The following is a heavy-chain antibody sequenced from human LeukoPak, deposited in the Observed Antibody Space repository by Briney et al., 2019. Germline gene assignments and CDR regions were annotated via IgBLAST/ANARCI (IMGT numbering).Heavy chain of an antibody. CDR1: GFTFSSYR. V-gene: IGHV3-21*01. J-gene: IGHJ4*02. D-gene: IGHD6-19*01. Sequence: GGSLRLSWEASGFTFSSYRLNWVRQAPGKGLEWVSSISSSSSYIYYADSVKGRFTISRDNAKNSLYLQMNSLRAEDTAVYYCASDRQWLVRGENYWGQGTLVTVSS. CDR3: ASDRQWLVRGENY. CDR2: ISSSSSYI.